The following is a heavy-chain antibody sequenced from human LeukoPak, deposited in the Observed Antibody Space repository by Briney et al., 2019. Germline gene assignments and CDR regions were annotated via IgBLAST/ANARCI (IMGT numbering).Heavy chain of an antibody. Sequence: ASVKVSCKASGYTFTSYYIHWVRQAPGQGLEWMGWINPNSGATNYAQKFQGRVTMTRDTSISTAYMEVSSVRADDTAVYYCARSAPTLTYDILTGYLGYWGQGTLVTVSS. CDR3: ARSAPTLTYDILTGYLGY. J-gene: IGHJ4*02. D-gene: IGHD3-9*01. CDR2: INPNSGAT. V-gene: IGHV1-2*02. CDR1: GYTFTSYY.